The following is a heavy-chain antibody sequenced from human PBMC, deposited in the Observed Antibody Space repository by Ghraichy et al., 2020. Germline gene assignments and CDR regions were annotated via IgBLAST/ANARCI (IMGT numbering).Heavy chain of an antibody. D-gene: IGHD3-10*01. CDR1: GGSISSYY. CDR2: IYTSGST. J-gene: IGHJ5*02. Sequence: SETLSLTCTVSGGSISSYYWSWIRQPPGKGLEWIGYIYTSGSTNYNPSLKSRVTISVDTSKNQFSLKLSSVTAADTAVYYCARHFTKYYYGSGSYSWFDPWGQGTLVTVSS. V-gene: IGHV4-4*09. CDR3: ARHFTKYYYGSGSYSWFDP.